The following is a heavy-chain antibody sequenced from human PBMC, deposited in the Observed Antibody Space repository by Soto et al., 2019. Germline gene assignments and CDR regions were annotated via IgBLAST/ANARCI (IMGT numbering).Heavy chain of an antibody. Sequence: PGGSLRLSCAASGFTFSSYAMSWVRQAPGKGLEWVSAISGSGGSTYYADSVKGRFTISRDNSKNTLYLQMNSLRAEDTAVYYCAKDSPHYYDSSGQFDYWGKGTLVTVSS. D-gene: IGHD3-22*01. V-gene: IGHV3-23*01. CDR1: GFTFSSYA. J-gene: IGHJ4*02. CDR2: ISGSGGST. CDR3: AKDSPHYYDSSGQFDY.